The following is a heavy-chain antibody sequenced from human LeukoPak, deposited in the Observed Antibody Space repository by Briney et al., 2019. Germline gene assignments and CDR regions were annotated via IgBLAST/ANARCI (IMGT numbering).Heavy chain of an antibody. J-gene: IGHJ4*02. CDR3: ARQHGSGTAFDY. Sequence: GESRKISCEGAGSIFTSYWIGWVRQLPGKGLEWMGIIYPGDSDTRDSPSFQGQVTISADKSISTAYLQWSSLKASDTDMYYCARQHGSGTAFDYWGQGTLVTVSS. D-gene: IGHD3-10*01. CDR2: IYPGDSDT. V-gene: IGHV5-51*01. CDR1: GSIFTSYW.